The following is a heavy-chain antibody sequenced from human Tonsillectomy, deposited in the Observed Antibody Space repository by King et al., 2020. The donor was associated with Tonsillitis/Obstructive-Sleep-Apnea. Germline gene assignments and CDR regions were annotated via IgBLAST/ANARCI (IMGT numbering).Heavy chain of an antibody. CDR2: ISYDGSNK. V-gene: IGHV3-30*18. J-gene: IGHJ6*02. CDR1: GFTFSSYG. D-gene: IGHD7-27*01. CDR3: AKARGWGNYYYYGMDV. Sequence: VQLVESGGGVDQPGRSLRLSCAASGFTFSSYGMHWVRQAPGKGLEWVAVISYDGSNKYYADSVKGRFTISRDNSKNTLYLQMNSLRAEDTAVYYCAKARGWGNYYYYGMDVWGQGTTVTVSS.